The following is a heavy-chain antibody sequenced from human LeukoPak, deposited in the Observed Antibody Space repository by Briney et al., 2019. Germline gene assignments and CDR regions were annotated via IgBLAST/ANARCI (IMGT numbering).Heavy chain of an antibody. D-gene: IGHD6-13*01. J-gene: IGHJ4*02. CDR1: GYTFTGYY. V-gene: IGHV1-2*02. CDR2: INTNSGGT. Sequence: ASVKVSCKASGYTFTGYYMHWVRQAPGQGLEWMGWINTNSGGTNYAQKFQGRVTMTRDTSISTAYMELSRLRSDDTAVYYCARDIGSSWSDFDYWGQGTLVTVSS. CDR3: ARDIGSSWSDFDY.